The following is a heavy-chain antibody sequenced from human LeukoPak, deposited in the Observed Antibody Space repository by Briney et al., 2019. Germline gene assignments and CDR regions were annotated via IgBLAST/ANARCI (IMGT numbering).Heavy chain of an antibody. V-gene: IGHV3-74*01. CDR1: GFTFSSYW. D-gene: IGHD5-12*01. CDR2: INSDGSST. Sequence: GGSLRLSCAASGFTFSSYWMHWVRQAPGKGLVWVSRINSDGSSTSYADSVKGRFTISRDNAKNTLYLQMNSLRAEDTAVYYCARDFDPPDSGYYFDYWGQGTLVTVSS. J-gene: IGHJ4*02. CDR3: ARDFDPPDSGYYFDY.